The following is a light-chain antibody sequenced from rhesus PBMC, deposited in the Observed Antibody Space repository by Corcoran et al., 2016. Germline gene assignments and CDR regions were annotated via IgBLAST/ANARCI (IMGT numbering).Light chain of an antibody. V-gene: IGKV6-55*01. Sequence: EILLTQSPAFQSVTLKEKVTITCQASQSIGSDLHWYQQKPDQSPKLLIRVASQSVSGVPSRFSGSGSGTDFTLTINGLEAEDAATYYCQQSYSFPFTFGPGTKLDIK. CDR2: VAS. J-gene: IGKJ3*01. CDR1: QSIGSD. CDR3: QQSYSFPFT.